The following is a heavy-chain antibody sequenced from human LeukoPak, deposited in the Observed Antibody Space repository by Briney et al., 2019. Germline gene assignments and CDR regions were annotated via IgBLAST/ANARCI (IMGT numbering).Heavy chain of an antibody. J-gene: IGHJ3*01. V-gene: IGHV3-21*01. CDR2: ISRQNTYI. D-gene: IGHD3-3*01. Sequence: GGSLRLSCAASGFTFSDFSFNWARQAPGKGLEWVSSISRQNTYIYYADSVKGRFTISRDNAKTSLFLEMNSLGVEDTAVYYCARGRHTGFVKWSSNAFDLWGQATMVTVS. CDR1: GFTFSDFS. CDR3: ARGRHTGFVKWSSNAFDL.